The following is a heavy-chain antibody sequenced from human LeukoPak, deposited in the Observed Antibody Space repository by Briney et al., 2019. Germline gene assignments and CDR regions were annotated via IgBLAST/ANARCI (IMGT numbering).Heavy chain of an antibody. V-gene: IGHV3-74*01. J-gene: IGHJ6*03. CDR3: ARDDGNYYYYMDV. CDR1: GFTFSSYW. Sequence: GGSLRLSCAASGFTFSSYWMHWVRQAPGKGLVWVSRINSDGSSTSYADSVKGRFTISRDNAKNTLYLQMNSLRPEDTAVYYCARDDGNYYYYMDVWGKGTTVTVSS. D-gene: IGHD4-17*01. CDR2: INSDGSST.